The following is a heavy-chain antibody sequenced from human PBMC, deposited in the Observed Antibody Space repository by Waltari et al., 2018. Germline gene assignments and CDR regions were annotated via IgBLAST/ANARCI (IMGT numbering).Heavy chain of an antibody. V-gene: IGHV4-34*01. CDR1: GGSFSGYY. D-gene: IGHD2-15*01. CDR3: ARRGGGPYPFYFDY. J-gene: IGHJ4*02. CDR2: IDNYGKS. Sequence: QVQLQQWGAGLLKPSETLSFNCAVYGGSFSGYYLTWFRQPPGKGLEGIGEIDNYGKSNYNPSLKSRVTISKAESKNQFSLKLTSVTAADTAVYFCARRGGGPYPFYFDYWGQGTLVTVSS.